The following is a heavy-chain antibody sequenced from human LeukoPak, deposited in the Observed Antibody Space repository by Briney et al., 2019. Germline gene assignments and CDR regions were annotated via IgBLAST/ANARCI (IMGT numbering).Heavy chain of an antibody. CDR3: TTYGSGVRYFDY. V-gene: IGHV3-15*01. Sequence: GGSLRLSCAASGFTFSNAWMSWVRQATGKGLEWVGRIKSKTDGGTTDYAAPVKGRFTISRDDSKNTLYLQMNSLKTEDTVVYYCTTYGSGVRYFDYWGQGTLVTVSS. J-gene: IGHJ4*02. CDR2: IKSKTDGGTT. CDR1: GFTFSNAW. D-gene: IGHD3-10*01.